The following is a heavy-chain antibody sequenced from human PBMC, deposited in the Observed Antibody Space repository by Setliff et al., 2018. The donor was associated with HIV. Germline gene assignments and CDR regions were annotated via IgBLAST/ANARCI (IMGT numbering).Heavy chain of an antibody. CDR2: IVVGSGNT. CDR3: ARGPTERYYESRGYYYFDN. J-gene: IGHJ4*02. Sequence: SVKVSCKTSGFIFTSSAMQWVRQARGQRLEWIGWIVVGSGNTNYAQKFQERVTITRDMSTSTAYMELSSLRSEDTAVYYCARGPTERYYESRGYYYFDNWGQGTQVTVSS. V-gene: IGHV1-58*02. CDR1: GFIFTSSA. D-gene: IGHD3-22*01.